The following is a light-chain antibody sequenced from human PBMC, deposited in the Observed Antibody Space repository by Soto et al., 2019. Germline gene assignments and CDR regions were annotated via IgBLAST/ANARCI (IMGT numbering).Light chain of an antibody. Sequence: DIQMTQSPSTLSASVGDRVTITCRASQSISSWLAWYQQKPGKVPKLLIYMASSLESGVPSRFSGSGSGTEFTLTISSLQPDDFATSYCQQYKSYSRTFGQGTKVEIK. CDR2: MAS. CDR1: QSISSW. J-gene: IGKJ1*01. CDR3: QQYKSYSRT. V-gene: IGKV1-5*03.